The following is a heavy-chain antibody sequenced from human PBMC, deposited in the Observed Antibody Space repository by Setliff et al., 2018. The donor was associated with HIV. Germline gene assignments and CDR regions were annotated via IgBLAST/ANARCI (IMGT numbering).Heavy chain of an antibody. V-gene: IGHV4-34*01. Sequence: SETLSLTCAVYGGSFSDYYWSWIRQPPGKGLEWIGEIYHSGSTIYNPSLKSRVTISVDTSKNQFSLKLSSVTAADTAVYYCARRSGYAEDYWGQGTLVTVSS. J-gene: IGHJ4*02. CDR1: GGSFSDYY. D-gene: IGHD5-12*01. CDR3: ARRSGYAEDY. CDR2: IYHSGST.